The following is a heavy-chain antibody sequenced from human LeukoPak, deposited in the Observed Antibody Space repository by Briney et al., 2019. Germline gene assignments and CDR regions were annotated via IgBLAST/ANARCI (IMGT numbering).Heavy chain of an antibody. CDR3: ARYYDFWTARMDV. V-gene: IGHV1-2*02. CDR2: INPNSGGT. Sequence: EASVKVSCKASGYTFTGYYMHWVRPAPGQGLEWMGWINPNSGGTNYAQKFQGRVTMTRDTSISTAYMELSRLRSDDTAVYYCARYYDFWTARMDVWGQGTTVTVSS. J-gene: IGHJ6*02. CDR1: GYTFTGYY. D-gene: IGHD3-3*01.